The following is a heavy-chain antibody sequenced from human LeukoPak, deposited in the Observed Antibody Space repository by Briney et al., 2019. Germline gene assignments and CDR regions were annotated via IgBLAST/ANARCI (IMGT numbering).Heavy chain of an antibody. CDR2: ISSSTNYI. V-gene: IGHV3-21*01. D-gene: IGHD5-18*01. CDR3: ARAPGYRGFLDY. Sequence: PGGSLRLSCAASGFDFYNFDMNWVRQAPGKGLEWVSSISSSTNYIYYADSVKGRFTISRDNAKNSLYLQMNSLRAEDTAVYYCARAPGYRGFLDYWGQGNLVTVSS. CDR1: GFDFYNFD. J-gene: IGHJ4*02.